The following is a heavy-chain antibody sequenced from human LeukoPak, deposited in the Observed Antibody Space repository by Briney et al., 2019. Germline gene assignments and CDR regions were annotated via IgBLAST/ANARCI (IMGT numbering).Heavy chain of an antibody. V-gene: IGHV3-21*01. D-gene: IGHD3-10*01. J-gene: IGHJ4*02. CDR2: ISPSGNSK. Sequence: GGSLRLSCATSTFTFSSYTMNWVRQAPGKGLEWVSSISPSGNSKYHAGSVKGRFTISRDNAENSLYMQMNSLRAEDTGVYYCVRDFLGESGAGGYWGQGTLVTVSS. CDR1: TFTFSSYT. CDR3: VRDFLGESGAGGY.